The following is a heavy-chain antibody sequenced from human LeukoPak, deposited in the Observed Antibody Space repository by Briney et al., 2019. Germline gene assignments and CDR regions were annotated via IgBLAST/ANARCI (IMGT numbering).Heavy chain of an antibody. J-gene: IGHJ4*02. D-gene: IGHD1-26*01. CDR1: GFTFSSYA. CDR3: ARSSGSYPLDY. Sequence: GGSLRLSCAASGFTFSSYAMHWVRQAPGKGLEYVSAISSNGGSTYYANSVKGRFTITRDNSKNTLYLQMGSLRAEDTAVYYCARSSGSYPLDYWGQGTLVTVSS. V-gene: IGHV3-64*01. CDR2: ISSNGGST.